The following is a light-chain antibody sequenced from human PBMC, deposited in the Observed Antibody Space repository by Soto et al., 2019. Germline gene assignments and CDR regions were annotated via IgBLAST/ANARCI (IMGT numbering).Light chain of an antibody. Sequence: EIVMTQSPATPSVSPGERATLSCRASQSISTELAWYQQKPGQPPRLPIYSASTRATGVPARFTGSGSGSEFTLTISGLQSEDFAVYYCQQGHNWPLTFGQGTRLEI. V-gene: IGKV3-15*01. CDR3: QQGHNWPLT. CDR1: QSISTE. CDR2: SAS. J-gene: IGKJ2*01.